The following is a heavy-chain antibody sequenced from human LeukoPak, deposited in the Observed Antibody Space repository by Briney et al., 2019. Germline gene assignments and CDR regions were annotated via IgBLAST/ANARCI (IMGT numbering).Heavy chain of an antibody. CDR1: GFTFSSYW. J-gene: IGHJ4*02. D-gene: IGHD3-22*01. CDR2: IKQDGSEK. Sequence: GGSLRLSCAASGFTFSSYWMSWVRQAPGKGLEWVANIKQDGSEKYYVDSVKGRFTISRDNAKNSLYLQMNSLRAEDTAVYYCARVGLYYYDSSGYYVGGYYFDYWGQGTLVTVSS. V-gene: IGHV3-7*01. CDR3: ARVGLYYYDSSGYYVGGYYFDY.